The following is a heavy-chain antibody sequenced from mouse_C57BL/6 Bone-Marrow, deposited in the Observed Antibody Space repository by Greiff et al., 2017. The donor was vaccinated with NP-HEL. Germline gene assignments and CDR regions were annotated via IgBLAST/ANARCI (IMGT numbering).Heavy chain of an antibody. CDR1: GFTFSDFY. Sequence: EVKLMESGGGLVQSGRSLRLSCATSGFTFSDFYMEWVRQAPGKGLEWIAASRNKANDYTTEYSASVKGRFIVSRDTSQSILYLQMNALRAEDTAIYYCARDEGSGYAMDYWGQGTSVTVSS. CDR3: ARDEGSGYAMDY. V-gene: IGHV7-1*01. D-gene: IGHD3-2*02. J-gene: IGHJ4*01. CDR2: SRNKANDYTT.